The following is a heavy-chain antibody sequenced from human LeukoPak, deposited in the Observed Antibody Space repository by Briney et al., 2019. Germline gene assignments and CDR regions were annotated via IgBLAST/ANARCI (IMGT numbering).Heavy chain of an antibody. V-gene: IGHV1-8*01. J-gene: IGHJ6*02. CDR3: ARGKSIAAAGRYYYYGMDV. CDR2: MNPNSGNT. D-gene: IGHD6-13*01. CDR1: GYTFTSYD. Sequence: GASVKVSCKASGYTFTSYDINWVRQATGQGLEWMGWMNPNSGNTGYAQKFQGRVTMTRNTSISTAYMELSSLRSEDTAVYYCARGKSIAAAGRYYYYGMDVWGQGTTVTVSS.